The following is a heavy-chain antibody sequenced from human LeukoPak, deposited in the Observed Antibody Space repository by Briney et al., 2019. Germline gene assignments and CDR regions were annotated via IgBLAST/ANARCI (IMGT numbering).Heavy chain of an antibody. J-gene: IGHJ4*02. CDR1: GDSISSNKW. Sequence: SETLPLTCAVSGDSISSNKWWHWVRQPPGKGLEWIGEIYHRGTTNYNPSLKSRVTISVDKSKNQFSLNLKSMTAADTAVYYCARDSGWHSDSWGQGILVTVSS. CDR2: IYHRGTT. V-gene: IGHV4-4*02. D-gene: IGHD6-19*01. CDR3: ARDSGWHSDS.